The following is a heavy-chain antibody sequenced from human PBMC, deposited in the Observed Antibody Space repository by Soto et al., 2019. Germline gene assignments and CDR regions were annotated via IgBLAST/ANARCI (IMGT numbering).Heavy chain of an antibody. Sequence: QITLQESGPALVRPTETLMLTCTYSGFSLTTSGVGVGWVRQPPGKALEWLAVIYWDDDKRYAPSLRGRLTLTKDTSKNQVVLGMTHMLPMDTGTYYCARRLEQSGSSWDSGAFDIWGQGTVVAVS. D-gene: IGHD6-6*01. J-gene: IGHJ3*02. CDR1: GFSLTTSGVG. CDR3: ARRLEQSGSSWDSGAFDI. V-gene: IGHV2-5*05. CDR2: IYWDDDK.